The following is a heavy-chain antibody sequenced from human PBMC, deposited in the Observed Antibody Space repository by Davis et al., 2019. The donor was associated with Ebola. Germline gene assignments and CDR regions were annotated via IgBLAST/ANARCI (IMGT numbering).Heavy chain of an antibody. CDR2: INSDGSST. D-gene: IGHD4-17*01. CDR3: ARVGYGDYWRWLDP. Sequence: PGGSLRLSCAASVFTFSSYWMHWVRQAPGKGLVWVSRINSDGSSTTYADSVKGRFTISRDNAKNTLYLQMNSLRAEDTAVYYCARVGYGDYWRWLDPWGQGTLVTVSS. J-gene: IGHJ5*02. CDR1: VFTFSSYW. V-gene: IGHV3-74*01.